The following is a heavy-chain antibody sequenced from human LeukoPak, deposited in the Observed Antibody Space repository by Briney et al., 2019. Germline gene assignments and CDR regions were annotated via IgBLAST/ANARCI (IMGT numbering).Heavy chain of an antibody. V-gene: IGHV1-2*02. Sequence: ASVKVSCKASGYTFTGYYMHWVRQAPGQGLEWMGWINPNSGGTNYAQKFQGRVTMTRDTSISTAYMELSRLRSDDTALYYCARALPPTYNLNSPDNWFDPWGQGTLVTVSS. CDR2: INPNSGGT. CDR3: ARALPPTYNLNSPDNWFDP. J-gene: IGHJ5*02. CDR1: GYTFTGYY. D-gene: IGHD1-20*01.